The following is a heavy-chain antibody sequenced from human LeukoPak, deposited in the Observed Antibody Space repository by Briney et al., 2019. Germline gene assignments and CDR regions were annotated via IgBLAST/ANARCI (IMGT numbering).Heavy chain of an antibody. CDR3: AKSTGRYSYDAPGDY. V-gene: IGHV3-23*01. CDR2: ISGSGIST. J-gene: IGHJ4*02. Sequence: GGSLRLSCAASGCTFSRYAMSWVRQARGRGLEWVSVISGSGISTYYGDSMKGRFTISRDNSKNTLYLQMNGLGAEDTAVYYCAKSTGRYSYDAPGDYWGQGTLVTVSS. CDR1: GCTFSRYA. D-gene: IGHD5-18*01.